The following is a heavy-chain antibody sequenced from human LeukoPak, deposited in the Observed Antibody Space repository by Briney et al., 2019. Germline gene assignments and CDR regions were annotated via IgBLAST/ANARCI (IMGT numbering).Heavy chain of an antibody. Sequence: GGSLRLSCVASGFIVGRNYMSWVRQGPGKGLEWVSVMYSGGRTYYADSVKGRFTISRDNSKNTLYLQMNSLRAEDTAVYYCAKDFWELRGGLFDYWGQGTLVTVSS. D-gene: IGHD1-26*01. J-gene: IGHJ4*02. CDR2: MYSGGRT. V-gene: IGHV3-53*01. CDR3: AKDFWELRGGLFDY. CDR1: GFIVGRNY.